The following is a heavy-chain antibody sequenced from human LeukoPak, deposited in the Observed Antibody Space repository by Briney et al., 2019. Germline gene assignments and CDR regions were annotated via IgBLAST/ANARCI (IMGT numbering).Heavy chain of an antibody. CDR3: ARHSRQHLVSQMYNWFDP. CDR2: IYPGDSDT. Sequence: GESLKISCKGSGYSFTSYWIGWVRQMPGKGLEWMGIIYPGDSDTRYSPSFQGQVTISADKSISTAYLQWSSLKASDTAMYYCARHSRQHLVSQMYNWFDPWGQGTLVTVSS. V-gene: IGHV5-51*01. D-gene: IGHD6-13*01. J-gene: IGHJ5*02. CDR1: GYSFTSYW.